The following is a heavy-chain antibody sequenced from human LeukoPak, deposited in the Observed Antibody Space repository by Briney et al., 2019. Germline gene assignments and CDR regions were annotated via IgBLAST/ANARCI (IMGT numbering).Heavy chain of an antibody. CDR1: GGTFSSYT. D-gene: IGHD5-18*01. J-gene: IGHJ4*02. CDR2: IIPILGIA. CDR3: ARVPDTAMVSSDY. Sequence: SVKVSCKASGGTFSSYTISWVRQAPGQGLEWMGRIIPILGIANYAQKFQGRVTITADKSTSTAYMELSSLRSEDTAVFYCARVPDTAMVSSDYWGQGTLVTVSS. V-gene: IGHV1-69*02.